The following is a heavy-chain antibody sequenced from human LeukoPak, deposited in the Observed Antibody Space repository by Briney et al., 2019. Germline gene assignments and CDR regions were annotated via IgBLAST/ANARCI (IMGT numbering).Heavy chain of an antibody. CDR1: GFTFSSYS. CDR3: AKEEAWGVNAFDS. Sequence: GGSLRLSCAASGFTFSSYSMNWVRQAPGKGLEWVAVIGNDGRAKYYADSVRGRFTISRDNIENTVFLQMNSLSSDDTAVYFCAKEEAWGVNAFDSWGQGTLVTVSS. V-gene: IGHV3-30*18. D-gene: IGHD3-10*01. J-gene: IGHJ4*02. CDR2: IGNDGRAK.